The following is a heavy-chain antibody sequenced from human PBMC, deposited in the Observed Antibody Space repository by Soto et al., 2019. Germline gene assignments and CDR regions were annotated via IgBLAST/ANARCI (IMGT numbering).Heavy chain of an antibody. J-gene: IGHJ3*02. Sequence: ASVKVSCKVSGYTLTELSMHWVRQAPGKGLEWMGGFDPEDGETIYAQKFQGRVTMTEDTSTDTAYMELSSLRSEDTAVYYCATAHLLLRLDAFDIWGQGTMVTVSS. CDR3: ATAHLLLRLDAFDI. D-gene: IGHD2-15*01. CDR2: FDPEDGET. CDR1: GYTLTELS. V-gene: IGHV1-24*01.